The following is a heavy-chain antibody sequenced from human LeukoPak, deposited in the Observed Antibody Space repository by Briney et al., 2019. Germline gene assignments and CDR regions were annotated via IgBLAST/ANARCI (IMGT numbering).Heavy chain of an antibody. Sequence: SETLSLTCAVYGGSSSGYYWSWIRQPPGKGLEWIGEINHSGSTNYNPSLKSRVTISVDTSKNQFSLKLSSVTAADTAVYYCARGPLRDFWSGYSSYYFDYWGQGTLVTVSS. J-gene: IGHJ4*02. CDR1: GGSSSGYY. V-gene: IGHV4-34*01. CDR2: INHSGST. CDR3: ARGPLRDFWSGYSSYYFDY. D-gene: IGHD3-3*01.